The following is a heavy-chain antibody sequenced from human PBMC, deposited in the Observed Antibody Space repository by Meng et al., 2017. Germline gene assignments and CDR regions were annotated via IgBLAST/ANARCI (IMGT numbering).Heavy chain of an antibody. J-gene: IGHJ5*02. D-gene: IGHD2-15*01. CDR1: GGSFSGYY. CDR3: ARVSVVVAAHNWFDP. CDR2: INHSGST. V-gene: IGHV4-34*01. Sequence: SETLSLTCAVYGGSFSGYYWSWIRQPPGKGLEWIGEINHSGSTNYNPSLKNRVTISVDTSKNQFSLKLSSVTAADTAVYYCARVSVVVAAHNWFDPWGQGTLVTVSS.